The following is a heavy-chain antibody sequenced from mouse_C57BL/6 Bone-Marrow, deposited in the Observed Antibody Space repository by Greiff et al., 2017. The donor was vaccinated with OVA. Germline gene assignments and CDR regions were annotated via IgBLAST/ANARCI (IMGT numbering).Heavy chain of an antibody. CDR1: GYTFTSYW. CDR2: IDPSDSET. Sequence: QVQLQQSGAELVRPGSSVKLSCKASGYTFTSYWMHWVKQRPIQGLEWIGNIDPSDSETHYNQKFKDKATLTVDKSTSTAYMQLSSLTSEDSAVYYCARRGVYYGNYEAMDYWGQGTSVTVSS. D-gene: IGHD2-1*01. J-gene: IGHJ4*01. CDR3: ARRGVYYGNYEAMDY. V-gene: IGHV1-52*01.